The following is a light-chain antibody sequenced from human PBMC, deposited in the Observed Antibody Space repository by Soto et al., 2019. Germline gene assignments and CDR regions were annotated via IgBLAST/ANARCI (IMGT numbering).Light chain of an antibody. V-gene: IGLV2-14*01. CDR2: EVS. CDR3: SAYTDHSTL. CDR1: SSDVGGYNF. Sequence: QSALTQPASVSGSPGQSITISCTGTSSDVGGYNFVSWYQQHPGKAPKLMIYEVSHRPSRVSSRFSGSKSGNTASLTISGLQDEDEADYYCSAYTDHSTLFGGGTKLTVL. J-gene: IGLJ2*01.